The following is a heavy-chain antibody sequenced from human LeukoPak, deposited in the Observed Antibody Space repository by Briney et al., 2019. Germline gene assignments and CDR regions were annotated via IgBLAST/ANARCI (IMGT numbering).Heavy chain of an antibody. D-gene: IGHD3-10*01. CDR3: ARVLEDYYGSAHIDY. CDR2: IYYIGSGST. J-gene: IGHJ4*02. V-gene: IGHV4-59*11. CDR1: GDSISSRY. Sequence: PSETLSLTRTVSGDSISSRYWSWIRQPPGKGLEWIGYIYYIGSGSTNYNPSLKSRVTISVDTSKNQFSLKLSSVTAADTAVYYCARVLEDYYGSAHIDYWGQGTLVTVSS.